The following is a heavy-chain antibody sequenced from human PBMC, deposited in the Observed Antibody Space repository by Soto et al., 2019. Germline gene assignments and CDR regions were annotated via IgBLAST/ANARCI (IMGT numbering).Heavy chain of an antibody. CDR3: ARDVRYYDFWSGSYRYYYGMDV. V-gene: IGHV3-7*05. D-gene: IGHD3-3*01. CDR2: IKQDGSEK. CDR1: GFTFSSYW. J-gene: IGHJ6*02. Sequence: GGSLRLSCAASGFTFSSYWMSWVRQAPGKGLEWVANIKQDGSEKYYVDPVKGRFTISRDNAKNSLYLQMNSLRAEDTAVYYCARDVRYYDFWSGSYRYYYGMDVWGQGTTVTVSS.